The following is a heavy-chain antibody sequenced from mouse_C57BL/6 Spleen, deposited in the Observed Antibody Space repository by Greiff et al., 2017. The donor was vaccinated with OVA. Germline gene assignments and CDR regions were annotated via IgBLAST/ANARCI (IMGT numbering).Heavy chain of an antibody. CDR3: ARSGELSIYYDFLYAMDY. V-gene: IGHV1-18*01. CDR1: GYTFTDYN. Sequence: VQLQQSGPELVKPGASVKIPCKASGYTFTDYNMDWVKQSHGKSLEWIGDINPNNGGTIYNQKFKGKATLTVDKSSSTAYMELRSLTSEDTAVYDCARSGELSIYYDFLYAMDYWGQGTSVTVSS. CDR2: INPNNGGT. D-gene: IGHD2-4*01. J-gene: IGHJ4*01.